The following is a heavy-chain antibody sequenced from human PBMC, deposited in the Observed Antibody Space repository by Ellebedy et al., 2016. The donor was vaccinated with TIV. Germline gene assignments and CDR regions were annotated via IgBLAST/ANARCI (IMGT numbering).Heavy chain of an antibody. D-gene: IGHD6-19*01. CDR1: GFTFSSYS. J-gene: IGHJ3*02. CDR3: ARDVSGWYPDAFDI. Sequence: GGSLRLSCAASGFTFSSYSMNWVRQAPGKGLEWVSYIRSSGSTIYYADSVKGRFTISRDNAKNSLYLQMNSLRDEDTAVYYCARDVSGWYPDAFDIWGQGTMVTVSS. CDR2: IRSSGSTI. V-gene: IGHV3-48*02.